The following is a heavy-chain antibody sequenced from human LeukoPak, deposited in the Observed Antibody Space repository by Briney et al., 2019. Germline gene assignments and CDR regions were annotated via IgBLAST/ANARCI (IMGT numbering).Heavy chain of an antibody. V-gene: IGHV3-48*03. D-gene: IGHD6-19*01. Sequence: GGSLRLSCAASGFTFRSYEMTWVRQAPGKGLEWVSYISGSGSTIYYTDSVKGRFTISRDNAKNSLYLQMNSLRAEDTAVYYCEGLVLDYWGQGTLVTVSS. J-gene: IGHJ4*02. CDR2: ISGSGSTI. CDR1: GFTFRSYE. CDR3: EGLVLDY.